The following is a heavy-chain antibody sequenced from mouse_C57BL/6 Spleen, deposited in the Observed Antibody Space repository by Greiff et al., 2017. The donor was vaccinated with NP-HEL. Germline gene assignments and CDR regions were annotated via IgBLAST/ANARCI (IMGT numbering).Heavy chain of an antibody. CDR2: IYPGDGDT. CDR1: GYAFSSYW. CDR3: ARSYYGVYFDV. Sequence: VQLVESGAELVKPGASVKISCKASGYAFSSYWMNWVKQRPGKGLEWIGQIYPGDGDTNYNGKFKGKATLTADKSSSTAYMQLSSLTSEDSAVYFCARSYYGVYFDVWGTGTTVTVSS. J-gene: IGHJ1*03. V-gene: IGHV1-80*01. D-gene: IGHD1-1*01.